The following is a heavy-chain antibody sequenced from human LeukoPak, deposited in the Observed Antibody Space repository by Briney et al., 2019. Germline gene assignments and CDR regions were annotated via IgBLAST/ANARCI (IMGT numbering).Heavy chain of an antibody. D-gene: IGHD2-2*01. J-gene: IGHJ6*04. CDR1: GGTLSSYA. V-gene: IGHV1-69*13. CDR3: ARGEDIVVVPAATYYYYGMDV. CDR2: IIPIFGTA. Sequence: ASVRVSCKASGGTLSSYAISWVRQAPGQGLEWMGGIIPIFGTANYAQKFQGRVTITAEESTSTAYMELSSLRSEDTAVYYCARGEDIVVVPAATYYYYGMDVWGKGPTVTVSS.